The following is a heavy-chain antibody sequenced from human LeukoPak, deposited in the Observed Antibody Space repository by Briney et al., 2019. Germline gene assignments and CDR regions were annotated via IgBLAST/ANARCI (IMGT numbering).Heavy chain of an antibody. CDR3: AKDRGAAAVGTFDC. CDR2: ISISGDNT. CDR1: GFTFSTYS. Sequence: GGSLTLSCTASGFTFSTYSLNWVRQAPGNGQERVSSISISGDNTDYANSVKGRFTISRDNSKNTPYLQMNSLGVEDTAVYYCAKDRGAAAVGTFDCWGQGTLVTVSS. D-gene: IGHD6-13*01. V-gene: IGHV3-23*01. J-gene: IGHJ4*02.